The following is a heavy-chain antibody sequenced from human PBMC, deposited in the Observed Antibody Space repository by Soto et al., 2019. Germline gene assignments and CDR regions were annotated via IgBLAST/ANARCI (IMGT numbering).Heavy chain of an antibody. Sequence: PSETLSLTCTVSGGSISSGGYYWSWIRQHPGKGLEWIGYIYYSGSTYYNPSLKSRVTISVDTSKNQFSLKLSSVTAADTAVYYCARSRARDAFDIWGQGTMVTVSS. V-gene: IGHV4-31*03. CDR1: GGSISSGGYY. CDR3: ARSRARDAFDI. CDR2: IYYSGST. J-gene: IGHJ3*02.